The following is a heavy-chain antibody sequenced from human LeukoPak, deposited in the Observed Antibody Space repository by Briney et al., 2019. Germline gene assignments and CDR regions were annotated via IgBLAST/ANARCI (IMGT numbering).Heavy chain of an antibody. Sequence: ASVKVSCKASGYTFTSSGISWVRQARGQGLEWMGWISAYNGDTNSAQKLQGRVSMTTDTSTNTAYMELRSLRSDDTAVYYCVRDPTAAASTDDWFDPWGQGTLVTVSS. V-gene: IGHV1-18*01. CDR2: ISAYNGDT. CDR1: GYTFTSSG. J-gene: IGHJ5*02. D-gene: IGHD6-13*01. CDR3: VRDPTAAASTDDWFDP.